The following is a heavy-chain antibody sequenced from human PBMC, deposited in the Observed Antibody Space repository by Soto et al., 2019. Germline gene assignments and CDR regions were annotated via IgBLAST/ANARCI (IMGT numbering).Heavy chain of an antibody. CDR1: GFTFSSYA. Sequence: LRLSCAASGFTFSSYAMSWVRQAPGKGLEWVSAISGSGGSTYYADSVKGRFTISRDNSKNTLYLQMNSLRAEDTAVYYCAKGATISPTDTYYDFWSGYYYYYGMDVWGQGTTVTVSS. CDR2: ISGSGGST. CDR3: AKGATISPTDTYYDFWSGYYYYYGMDV. V-gene: IGHV3-23*01. J-gene: IGHJ6*02. D-gene: IGHD3-3*01.